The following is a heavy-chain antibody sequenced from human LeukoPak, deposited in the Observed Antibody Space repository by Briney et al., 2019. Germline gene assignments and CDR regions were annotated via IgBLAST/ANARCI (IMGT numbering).Heavy chain of an antibody. V-gene: IGHV3-30*02. D-gene: IGHD3-3*01. CDR2: IRYDGSNK. J-gene: IGHJ3*02. CDR3: AKDRMYYDFWSGYSVDAFGI. Sequence: GGSLRLSCAASGFTFSSYGMHWVRQAPGKGLEWVAFIRYDGSNKYYADSVKGRFTISRDNSKNTLYLQMNSLRAEDTAVHYCAKDRMYYDFWSGYSVDAFGIWGQGTMVTVFS. CDR1: GFTFSSYG.